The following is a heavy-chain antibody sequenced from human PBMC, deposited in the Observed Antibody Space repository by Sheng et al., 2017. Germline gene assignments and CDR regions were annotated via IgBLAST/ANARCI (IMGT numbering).Heavy chain of an antibody. CDR2: ISGSGGST. Sequence: ESVGGLVQPGGSLRLSCAASGFTFSSYAMSWVRQAPGKGLEWVSAISGSGGSTYYADSVKGRFTISRDNSKNTLYLQMNSLRAEDTAVYYCAKSTERITMVRGVMFDYWGQGTLVTVSS. J-gene: IGHJ4*02. V-gene: IGHV3-23*01. D-gene: IGHD3-10*01. CDR1: GFTFSSYA. CDR3: AKSTERITMVRGVMFDY.